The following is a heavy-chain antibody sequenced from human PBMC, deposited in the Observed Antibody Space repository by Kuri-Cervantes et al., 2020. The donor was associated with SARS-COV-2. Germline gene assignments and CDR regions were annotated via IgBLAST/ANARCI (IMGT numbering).Heavy chain of an antibody. CDR1: GFTFGDYA. Sequence: GESLKISCTASGFTFGDYAMSWFRQAPGKGLEWVGFIRSKAYGGTTEYAASVKGRFTISRDDSKSIAYLQMNSLKTEDTAVYYCAKDITPISMMGIDFWGQGTLVTVSS. D-gene: IGHD3-22*01. J-gene: IGHJ4*02. CDR3: AKDITPISMMGIDF. CDR2: IRSKAYGGTT. V-gene: IGHV3-49*03.